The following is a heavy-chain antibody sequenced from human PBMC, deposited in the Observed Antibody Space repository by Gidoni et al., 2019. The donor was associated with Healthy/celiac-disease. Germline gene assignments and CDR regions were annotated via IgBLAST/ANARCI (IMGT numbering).Heavy chain of an antibody. D-gene: IGHD6-19*01. CDR3: ARGGPDRSGWHGDDY. J-gene: IGHJ4*02. V-gene: IGHV3-33*01. CDR1: GFTFSSYG. Sequence: QVQLVESGGGVVQPGRSLRLSCAASGFTFSSYGMHWVRQAPGKGLEWVAVIWYDGSNKYYADSVKGRFTISRDNSKNTLYLQMNSLRAEDTAVYYCARGGPDRSGWHGDDYWGQGTLVTVSS. CDR2: IWYDGSNK.